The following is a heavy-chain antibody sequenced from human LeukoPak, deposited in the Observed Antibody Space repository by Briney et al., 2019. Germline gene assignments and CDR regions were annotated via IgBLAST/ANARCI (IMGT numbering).Heavy chain of an antibody. J-gene: IGHJ5*02. CDR3: ARRRSVTTGWFDP. CDR1: GGSISSSSYY. Sequence: SETLSLTCTVSGGSISSSSYYWGWIRQPPGKGLEWIGSICYSGSTYYNPSLKSRVTISVDTSKNQFSLKLSSVTAADTAVYYCARRRSVTTGWFDPWGQGTLVTVSS. V-gene: IGHV4-39*01. D-gene: IGHD4-17*01. CDR2: ICYSGST.